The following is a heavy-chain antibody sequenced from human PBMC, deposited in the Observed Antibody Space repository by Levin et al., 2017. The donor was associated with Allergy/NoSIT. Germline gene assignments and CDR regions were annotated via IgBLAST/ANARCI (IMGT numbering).Heavy chain of an antibody. CDR2: IYHSGST. J-gene: IGHJ3*01. CDR1: GGSISSGGYS. V-gene: IGHV4-30-2*01. CDR3: AREGGSGYDY. D-gene: IGHD5-12*01. Sequence: SETLSLTCAVSGGSISSGGYSWSWIRQPPGKGLEWIGYIYHSGSTYYNPSLKSRVTISVDRSKNQFSLKLSSVTAADTAVYYCAREGGSGYDYWGQGTMVTVSS.